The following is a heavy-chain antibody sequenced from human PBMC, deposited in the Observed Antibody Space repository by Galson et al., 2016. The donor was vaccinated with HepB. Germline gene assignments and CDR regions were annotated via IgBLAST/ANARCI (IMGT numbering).Heavy chain of an antibody. CDR2: IWYDGINK. Sequence: SLRLSCAASGFTFSSYGMHWVRQAPGKGLEWVAVIWYDGINKYYADSVKGRFTISRDNSKNSLYLQMNSLRAEDTAVYYYARDVGGYDILGDWVTFPHYWGQGTLVTVSS. CDR1: GFTFSSYG. D-gene: IGHD3-9*01. CDR3: ARDVGGYDILGDWVTFPHY. J-gene: IGHJ4*02. V-gene: IGHV3-33*01.